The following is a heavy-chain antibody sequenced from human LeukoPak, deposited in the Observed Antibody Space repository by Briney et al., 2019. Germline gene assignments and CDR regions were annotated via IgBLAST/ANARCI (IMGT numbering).Heavy chain of an antibody. CDR2: IKQDGSER. J-gene: IGHJ4*02. D-gene: IGHD2-15*01. CDR3: ARDRCSGGSCYSNY. CDR1: GFTSSNYW. Sequence: GGSLRLSCAASGFTSSNYWMSWVRQAPGKGLEWVANIKQDGSERNYVDSVKGRFTISRDNAKNSLYLQMNSLRAEDTAVYYCARDRCSGGSCYSNYWGQGTLVTVSS. V-gene: IGHV3-7*01.